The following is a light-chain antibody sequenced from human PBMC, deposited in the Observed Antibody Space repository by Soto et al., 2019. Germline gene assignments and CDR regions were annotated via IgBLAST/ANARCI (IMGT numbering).Light chain of an antibody. CDR2: GNA. CDR1: SSNIGAGYA. Sequence: QSVLTQPPSVSGAPGQRVTISCTGSSSNIGAGYAVHWYQQVPGTAPKLLIYGNASRPSGVPDRFSGSKSNTSAALAITGLQTEDEADYYGHSSANGPSGSVLFGGGTKLTVL. J-gene: IGLJ2*01. CDR3: HSSANGPSGSVL. V-gene: IGLV1-40*01.